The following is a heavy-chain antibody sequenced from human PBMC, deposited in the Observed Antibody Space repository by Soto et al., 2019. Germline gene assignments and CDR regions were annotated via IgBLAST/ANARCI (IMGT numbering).Heavy chain of an antibody. CDR3: AREMGWTVGARGAFDI. Sequence: EVQLVESGGGLVQPGGSLRLSCAASGFTFSSYSMNWVRQAPGKGLEWFSYISSSSSTIYYADSVKGRFTITRDNAKNSLYLQMNSLRDEDTAVYYCAREMGWTVGARGAFDIWGQGTMVTVSS. V-gene: IGHV3-48*02. CDR2: ISSSSSTI. CDR1: GFTFSSYS. J-gene: IGHJ3*02. D-gene: IGHD1-26*01.